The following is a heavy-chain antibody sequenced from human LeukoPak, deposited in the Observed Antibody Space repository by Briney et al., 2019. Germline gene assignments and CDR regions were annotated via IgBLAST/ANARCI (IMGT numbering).Heavy chain of an antibody. Sequence: ASVKVSCKASGGTFSSYTISWVRQAPGQGLEWMGRIIPILGIANYAEKFQGRVTITADTSTDTAYMELSSLRSEDTAVYYCATYHSSGWTMGYWGQGTLVTVSS. CDR2: IIPILGIA. J-gene: IGHJ4*02. D-gene: IGHD6-19*01. V-gene: IGHV1-69*02. CDR3: ATYHSSGWTMGY. CDR1: GGTFSSYT.